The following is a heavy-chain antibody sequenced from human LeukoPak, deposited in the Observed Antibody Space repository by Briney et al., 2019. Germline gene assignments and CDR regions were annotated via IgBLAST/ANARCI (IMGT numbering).Heavy chain of an antibody. CDR3: ARGMGATTFADFDF. V-gene: IGHV1-18*01. CDR2: ISTYNGNT. J-gene: IGHJ4*02. CDR1: GYTFTNYG. Sequence: VASVKVSCKASGYTFTNYGVSWVRQAPGQGLEWVGWISTYNGNTNYAQKLQDRVTMTTDTSTTTAYMELRSLRSDDTAVYYCARGMGATTFADFDFWGQGTLVTVSS. D-gene: IGHD1-26*01.